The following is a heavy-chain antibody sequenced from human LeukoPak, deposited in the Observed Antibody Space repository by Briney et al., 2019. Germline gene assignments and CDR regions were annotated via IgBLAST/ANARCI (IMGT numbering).Heavy chain of an antibody. D-gene: IGHD1-26*01. Sequence: GESLKISCKGSGYTFRTYWIGWVRQMPGKGLEWMGIIYPDDSSTRYNPSFQGQVTFSADKSINTAYLLWSSLEAADTAMYYCARHFTGGDGFDICGQGTKVIVSS. CDR3: ARHFTGGDGFDI. CDR2: IYPDDSST. J-gene: IGHJ3*02. V-gene: IGHV5-51*01. CDR1: GYTFRTYW.